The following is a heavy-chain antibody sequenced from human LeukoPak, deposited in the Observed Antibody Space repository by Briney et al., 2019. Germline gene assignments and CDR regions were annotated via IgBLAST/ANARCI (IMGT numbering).Heavy chain of an antibody. CDR2: INSDGSST. J-gene: IGHJ6*04. CDR3: ARGLPSTSCYGCPLYYYGMDI. V-gene: IGHV3-74*01. Sequence: GGSLRLSCAPSGFTFSSYWMHWVRQAPGKGLVWVSRINSDGSSTSYADSVKGRFTISRDHAKNTLYLQMNSLRAEDTAVYYCARGLPSTSCYGCPLYYYGMDIWGKGTTVTVSS. D-gene: IGHD2-2*01. CDR1: GFTFSSYW.